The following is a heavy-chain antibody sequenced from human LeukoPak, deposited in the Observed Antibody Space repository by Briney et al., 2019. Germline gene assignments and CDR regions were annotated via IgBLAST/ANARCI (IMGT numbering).Heavy chain of an antibody. J-gene: IGHJ3*01. D-gene: IGHD2-15*01. Sequence: GGSLRLSCAASGFTFSSYAMHWVRQAPGKGLEWVAVISYDGSNKYYADSVKGRFTISRDNSKNTLYLQMNSLRAEDTAVYYCVRYCNGGSCYRAAFDVWGPGTMVTVSS. CDR2: ISYDGSNK. CDR3: VRYCNGGSCYRAAFDV. CDR1: GFTFSSYA. V-gene: IGHV3-30*04.